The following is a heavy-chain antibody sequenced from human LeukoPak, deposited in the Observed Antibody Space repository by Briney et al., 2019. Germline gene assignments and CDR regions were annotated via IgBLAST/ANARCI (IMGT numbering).Heavy chain of an antibody. J-gene: IGHJ6*02. CDR3: VTRLMDTAMGYYYYFALDV. CDR2: IKQDGSKK. V-gene: IGHV3-7*01. D-gene: IGHD5-18*01. Sequence: GGSLRLSCAASGFTFSNYWMSWVRQAPGKGLEWVANIKQDGSKKYYVESVKGRFSISRDNSKNTLFLQMNSLRAEDTAVYYCVTRLMDTAMGYYYYFALDVWGQGTTVTVSS. CDR1: GFTFSNYW.